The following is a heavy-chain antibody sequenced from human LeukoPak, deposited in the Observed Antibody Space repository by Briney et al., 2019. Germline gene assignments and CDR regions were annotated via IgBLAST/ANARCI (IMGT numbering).Heavy chain of an antibody. CDR3: ARGSRELYYFDY. CDR1: GGSISSYY. CDR2: SHYSGST. Sequence: SETLSLTCTVSGGSISSYYWSWIRQPPGKGLEWIGYSHYSGSTNYNPSLKSRVTISVDTSKNQFSLKLNSVTAADTAVYYCARGSRELYYFDYWGQGTLVTVSS. J-gene: IGHJ4*02. V-gene: IGHV4-59*01. D-gene: IGHD1-7*01.